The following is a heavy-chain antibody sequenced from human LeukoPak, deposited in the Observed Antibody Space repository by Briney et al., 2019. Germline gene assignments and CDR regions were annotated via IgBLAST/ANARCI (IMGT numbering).Heavy chain of an antibody. Sequence: GGSLRLSCAASGFTFSNYAMHWVRQAPGKGLEYVSAISSNGGSTYYANSVKGRFAISRDNSKNTLYLQMNSLTDDDSAVYYCAKDRIPVAGRQDIWDYWGQGTLVTVSS. V-gene: IGHV3-64*01. J-gene: IGHJ4*02. CDR1: GFTFSNYA. D-gene: IGHD6-19*01. CDR2: ISSNGGST. CDR3: AKDRIPVAGRQDIWDY.